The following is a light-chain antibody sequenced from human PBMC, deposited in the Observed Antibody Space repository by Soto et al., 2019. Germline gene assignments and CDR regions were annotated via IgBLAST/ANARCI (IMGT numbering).Light chain of an antibody. J-gene: IGLJ3*02. CDR2: DVS. CDR3: SSYAGSNIWV. Sequence: QSALTQPPSASGSPGQSVTISCNGTNNDVGRYNYVSWYQQHPGKAPKVMISDVSERPSGVPDRFSGSKSGNTASLTVSGLQAEDEADYYCSSYAGSNIWVFGGGTKVTVL. CDR1: NNDVGRYNY. V-gene: IGLV2-8*01.